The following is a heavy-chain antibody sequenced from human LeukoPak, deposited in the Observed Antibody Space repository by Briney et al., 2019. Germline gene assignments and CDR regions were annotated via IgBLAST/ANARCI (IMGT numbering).Heavy chain of an antibody. V-gene: IGHV3-7*01. CDR1: GFPFSSHW. J-gene: IGHJ4*02. Sequence: GGSLRLSCAASGFPFSSHWVSWFRQSPGKGLEWVAHINQDGSEKYYVDSVKGRFTISRDNAKNSLYLQMNSLRAEDTAVYYCARSYGSGSYRDYWGQGTLVTVSS. D-gene: IGHD3-10*01. CDR2: INQDGSEK. CDR3: ARSYGSGSYRDY.